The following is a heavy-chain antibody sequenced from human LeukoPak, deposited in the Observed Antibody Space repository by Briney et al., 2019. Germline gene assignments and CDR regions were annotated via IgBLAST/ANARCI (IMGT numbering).Heavy chain of an antibody. V-gene: IGHV3-30*18. Sequence: GGSLRLSCAASGFTFNSYGMHWVRQAPGKGLEWVAVISYDGSNKYYADSVKGRSTISRDNSKNTVNLQMNSLRAEDTAVYYCAKDPRGGYSGSWYFDYWGQGTLVTVSS. CDR2: ISYDGSNK. CDR3: AKDPRGGYSGSWYFDY. J-gene: IGHJ4*02. CDR1: GFTFNSYG. D-gene: IGHD1-26*01.